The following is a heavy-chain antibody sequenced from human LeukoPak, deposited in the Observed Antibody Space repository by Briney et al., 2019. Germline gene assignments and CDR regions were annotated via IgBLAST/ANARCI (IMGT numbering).Heavy chain of an antibody. J-gene: IGHJ3*02. D-gene: IGHD3-10*01. CDR2: ISGSDGST. V-gene: IGHV3-23*01. CDR1: GFTFSSYA. Sequence: GGSLRLSCAASGFTFSSYAMSWVRQAPGKGLEWVSAISGSDGSTYYADSVKGRFTISRDNSKNTLYLQMNSLRAEDTAVYYCAKGPHMVRGVAGAFDIWGQGTMVTVSS. CDR3: AKGPHMVRGVAGAFDI.